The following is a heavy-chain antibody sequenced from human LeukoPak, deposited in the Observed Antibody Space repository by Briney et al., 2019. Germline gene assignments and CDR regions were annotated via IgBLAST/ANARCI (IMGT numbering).Heavy chain of an antibody. J-gene: IGHJ5*02. CDR3: ARDTGYYYDSSGISPNWFDP. CDR1: GGSISSYY. CDR2: IYYSGST. V-gene: IGHV4-59*01. D-gene: IGHD3-22*01. Sequence: SETLSLTCTVSGGSISSYYWSWIRQPPGKGLEWIGYIYYSGSTNYNPSLKSRVTISVDTSKNQFSLKLSSVTAADTAVYYCARDTGYYYDSSGISPNWFDPWGQGTLVTVSS.